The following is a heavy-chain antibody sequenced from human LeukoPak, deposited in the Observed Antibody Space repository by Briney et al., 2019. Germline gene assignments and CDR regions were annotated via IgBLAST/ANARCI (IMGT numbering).Heavy chain of an antibody. CDR3: ARDEFGWNDAFDI. D-gene: IGHD1-1*01. V-gene: IGHV4-4*07. Sequence: PSETLSLTCTVSGGSISSYYWNWIRQPAGKGLEWIWRIYTSGSTNYNPSLKSRVTMSVDTSKNQFSLKLSSVTAADTAVYYRARDEFGWNDAFDIWGQGTMVTVSS. J-gene: IGHJ3*02. CDR1: GGSISSYY. CDR2: IYTSGST.